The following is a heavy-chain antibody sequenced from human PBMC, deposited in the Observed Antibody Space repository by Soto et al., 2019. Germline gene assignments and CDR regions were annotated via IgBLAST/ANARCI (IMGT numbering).Heavy chain of an antibody. J-gene: IGHJ4*02. CDR2: ISAYNGNT. CDR1: GGTLSSYA. Sequence: ASVKVSCKASGGTLSSYAISWVRQAPGQGLEWMGWISAYNGNTNYAQKLQGRVTMTTGTSTSTAYMELRSLRSDDTAVYYCARLAVCTNGVCSDYWGQGTLVTVSS. CDR3: ARLAVCTNGVCSDY. D-gene: IGHD2-8*01. V-gene: IGHV1-18*01.